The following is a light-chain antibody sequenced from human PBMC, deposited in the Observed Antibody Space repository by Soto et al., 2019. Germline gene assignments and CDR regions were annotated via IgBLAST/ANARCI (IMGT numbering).Light chain of an antibody. Sequence: QSVLTQPASVSGSPGQSITISCTGTSNDIGAYNYVSWYQHHPGKAPKLMIYEVTNRTSGFSNRFSGSKSGNTASLTISGLQADDEADYYCSSYTNINTRACVFGTGTKVTVL. J-gene: IGLJ1*01. V-gene: IGLV2-14*01. CDR3: SSYTNINTRACV. CDR2: EVT. CDR1: SNDIGAYNY.